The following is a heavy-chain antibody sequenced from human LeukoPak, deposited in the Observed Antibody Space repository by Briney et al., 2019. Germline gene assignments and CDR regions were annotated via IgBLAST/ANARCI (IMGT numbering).Heavy chain of an antibody. D-gene: IGHD1-26*01. CDR3: ARDTWDYYDN. Sequence: SETLSLTCTVSGGSISSSNWWSWVRQPPGKGLEWIGEIYHSGSTNYNPSLKSRVTISVDKPKNQFSLKLSSVTAADTAVYYCARDTWDYYDNWGQGTLVTVSS. CDR2: IYHSGST. V-gene: IGHV4-4*02. J-gene: IGHJ4*02. CDR1: GGSISSSNW.